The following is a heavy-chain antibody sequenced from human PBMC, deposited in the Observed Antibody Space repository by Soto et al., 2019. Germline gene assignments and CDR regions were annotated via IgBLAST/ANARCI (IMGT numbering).Heavy chain of an antibody. J-gene: IGHJ4*02. CDR1: SGSINFYY. CDR2: VAYNGTT. V-gene: IGHV4-59*01. D-gene: IGHD3-3*01. CDR3: ARGQYFSLWSGLKYYFDQ. Sequence: PSETLSLTCTISSGSINFYYWTWIRQSPGKGLEWIGYVAYNGTTTYNPSLKRRVTISLDTSKSRFSLRLTSATAADTAAYYCARGQYFSLWSGLKYYFDQWGQGAQVTVSS.